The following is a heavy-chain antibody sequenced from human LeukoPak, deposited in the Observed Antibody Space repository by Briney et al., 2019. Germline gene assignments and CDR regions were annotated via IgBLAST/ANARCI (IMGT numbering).Heavy chain of an antibody. Sequence: PSQTLSLTCTVSGGSISSGDYCWSWIRQSPGKGLEWIGYIYYSGSTYYNPSLKSRVTISVDTSKNQFSLKLSSVTAADTAVYYCARVELYYYGMDVWGQGTTVTVSS. CDR2: IYYSGST. J-gene: IGHJ6*02. CDR3: ARVELYYYGMDV. D-gene: IGHD1-1*01. CDR1: GGSISSGDYC. V-gene: IGHV4-30-4*01.